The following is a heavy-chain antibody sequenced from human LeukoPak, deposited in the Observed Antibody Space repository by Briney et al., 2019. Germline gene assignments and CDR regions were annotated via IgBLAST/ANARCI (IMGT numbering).Heavy chain of an antibody. CDR3: ARDLPGDYGY. Sequence: PGRSLRLSCAASGFTFSSYAMHWVRQAPGKGLEWVAVISYDGSNKYYADSVKGRFTISRDNSKNTLYLQMNSLRAEDTAVYYCARDLPGDYGYWGQGTLVTVSS. CDR1: GFTFSSYA. J-gene: IGHJ4*02. CDR2: ISYDGSNK. V-gene: IGHV3-30-3*01. D-gene: IGHD4-17*01.